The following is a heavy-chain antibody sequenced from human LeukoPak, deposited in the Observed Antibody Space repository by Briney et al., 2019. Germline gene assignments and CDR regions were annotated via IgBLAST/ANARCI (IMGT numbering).Heavy chain of an antibody. D-gene: IGHD3-3*01. J-gene: IGHJ3*02. Sequence: GGSLRLSCTASGFTFGDYAMSWFRQAPGKGLEWVGFIRSKAYGGTTEYAASVKGRFTISRDDSKSIAYLQMNSLKTEDTAVYYCTSGVRFLEWLLPHDAFDIWGQGTMVTVSS. CDR2: IRSKAYGGTT. CDR3: TSGVRFLEWLLPHDAFDI. CDR1: GFTFGDYA. V-gene: IGHV3-49*03.